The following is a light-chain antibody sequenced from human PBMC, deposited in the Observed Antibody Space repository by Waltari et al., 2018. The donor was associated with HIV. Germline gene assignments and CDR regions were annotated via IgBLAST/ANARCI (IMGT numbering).Light chain of an antibody. CDR2: GAS. Sequence: EIVMTPSPATLSVSPGERATLPCRASQSVSSNLAWYQQKPGQAHRLLIYGASTRATGIPARFSGSGSGTEFTLTISSLQSEDFAVYYCQQYNNWPSFTFGPGTKVDIK. V-gene: IGKV3-15*01. CDR1: QSVSSN. CDR3: QQYNNWPSFT. J-gene: IGKJ3*01.